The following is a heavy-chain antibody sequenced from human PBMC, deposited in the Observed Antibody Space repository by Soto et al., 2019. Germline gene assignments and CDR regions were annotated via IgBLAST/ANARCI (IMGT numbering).Heavy chain of an antibody. CDR2: IIPILGIA. D-gene: IGHD3-10*01. J-gene: IGHJ6*02. CDR1: GGTFSSYT. V-gene: IGHV1-69*02. Sequence: QVQLVQSGAEVKKPGSSVKVSCKASGGTFSSYTISWVRQAPGQGLEWMGRIIPILGIANYAQKFQGRVTITADKSTSTAYMELSSLRSEDTAVYYCASLMSSGYYYGMDVWGQGTRGHRLL. CDR3: ASLMSSGYYYGMDV.